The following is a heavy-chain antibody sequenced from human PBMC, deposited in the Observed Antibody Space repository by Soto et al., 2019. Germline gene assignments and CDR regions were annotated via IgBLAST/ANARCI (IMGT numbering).Heavy chain of an antibody. Sequence: VASVKVSCKVSGSTLTELSMHWVRQAPGKGLEWMGGFDPEDGETFYAEKFQGRVTMTEDTSTDTAYMELSSLRSEDTAVYHCATSPYSSGHYYFEYWGQGTLVTVSS. V-gene: IGHV1-24*01. J-gene: IGHJ4*02. CDR3: ATSPYSSGHYYFEY. D-gene: IGHD6-19*01. CDR2: FDPEDGET. CDR1: GSTLTELS.